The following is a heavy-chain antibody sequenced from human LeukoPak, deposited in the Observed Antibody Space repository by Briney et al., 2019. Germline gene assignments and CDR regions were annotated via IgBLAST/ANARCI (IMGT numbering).Heavy chain of an antibody. CDR1: GYTFTNYA. Sequence: SVKVSCKTSGYTFTNYAFSWVRQAPGQGLEWMGWIIPILGIANYAQKSQGRVTITADKSTSTAYMELSSLRSEDTAVYYCARDLYAVTTLYFDYWGQGTLVTVSS. CDR2: IIPILGIA. J-gene: IGHJ4*02. V-gene: IGHV1-69*10. D-gene: IGHD4-17*01. CDR3: ARDLYAVTTLYFDY.